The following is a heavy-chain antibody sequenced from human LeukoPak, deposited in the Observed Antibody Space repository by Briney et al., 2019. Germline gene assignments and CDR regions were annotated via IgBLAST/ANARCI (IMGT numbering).Heavy chain of an antibody. CDR2: IGGSDSIV. CDR1: KFTVNDYY. J-gene: IGHJ4*02. Sequence: GGSLRLSCAVSKFTVNDYYMSWIRQAPGKGLEWVSDIGGSDSIVAYADSVKGRFSISRDFAKNSLYLQMNSLRAEDTAVYYCAREKVAGTFDSWGQGALVTVSS. V-gene: IGHV3-11*01. D-gene: IGHD6-19*01. CDR3: AREKVAGTFDS.